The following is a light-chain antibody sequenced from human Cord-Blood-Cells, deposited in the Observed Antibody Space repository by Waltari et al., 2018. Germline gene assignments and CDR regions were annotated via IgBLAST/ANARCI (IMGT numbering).Light chain of an antibody. CDR2: AAS. J-gene: IGKJ2*01. CDR3: QQGYSTHT. CDR1: QSISSY. V-gene: IGKV1-39*01. Sequence: DIQMTQSPSSLSASVGERVTITCRASQSISSYLNWYQQKPGKAPKLLFYAASRLQSGVPSRFIGSESGTEFTLTISSLQPEYFATYYCQQGYSTHTFGQGTKLEIK.